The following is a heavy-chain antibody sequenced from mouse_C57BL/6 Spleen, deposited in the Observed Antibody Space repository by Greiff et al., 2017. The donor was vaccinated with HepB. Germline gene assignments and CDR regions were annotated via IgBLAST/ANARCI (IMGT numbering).Heavy chain of an antibody. CDR3: TMGDYYGSSHFAY. CDR1: GFNIKDDY. J-gene: IGHJ3*01. V-gene: IGHV14-4*01. CDR2: IDPENGDT. D-gene: IGHD1-1*01. Sequence: VQLQQSGAELVRPGASVKLSCTASGFNIKDDYMHWVKQRPEQGLEWIGWIDPENGDTEYASKFQGKATITADTSSNTAYLQLSSLTSEDTAVYYCTMGDYYGSSHFAYWGQGTLVTVSA.